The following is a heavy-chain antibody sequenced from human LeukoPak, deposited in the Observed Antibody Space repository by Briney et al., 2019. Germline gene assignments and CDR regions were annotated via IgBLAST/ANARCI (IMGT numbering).Heavy chain of an antibody. CDR1: GGPFSGYY. J-gene: IGHJ5*02. V-gene: IGHV4-34*01. CDR3: ARGKVITMVRGVIRRWFDP. Sequence: PSETLSLTCAVYGGPFSGYYWSWIRQPPGKGLEWIGEINHSGSTNYNPSLKSRVTISVDTSKNQFSLKLSSVTAADTAVYYCARGKVITMVRGVIRRWFDPWGQGTLVTVSS. CDR2: INHSGST. D-gene: IGHD3-10*01.